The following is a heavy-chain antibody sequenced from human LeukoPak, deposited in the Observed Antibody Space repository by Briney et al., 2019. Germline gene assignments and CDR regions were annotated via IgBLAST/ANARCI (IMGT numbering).Heavy chain of an antibody. CDR1: GGSIRGSDFY. CDR3: ARDMGTGTVDYMDV. Sequence: SETLSLTCTVSGGSIRGSDFYWGWIRQPPGKGLEWIGTIYSTGSTYYNASLKSRVTISVDTSKNQFSLRLTSVTAADTAVYYCARDMGTGTVDYMDVWGKGTTVTVSS. D-gene: IGHD1-7*01. V-gene: IGHV4-39*07. CDR2: IYSTGST. J-gene: IGHJ6*03.